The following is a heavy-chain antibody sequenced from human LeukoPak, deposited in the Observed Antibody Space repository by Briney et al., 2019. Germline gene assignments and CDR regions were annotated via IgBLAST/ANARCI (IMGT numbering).Heavy chain of an antibody. Sequence: SETLSLTCAVYGGSFSGYYWSWIRQPPGKGLEWIGEINHSGSTNYNPSLKSRVTISVDTSKNQFSLKLSSVTAADTAVYYCARVSRSAVAGTLILDYWGQGTLVTVSS. J-gene: IGHJ4*02. D-gene: IGHD6-19*01. V-gene: IGHV4-34*01. CDR2: INHSGST. CDR3: ARVSRSAVAGTLILDY. CDR1: GGSFSGYY.